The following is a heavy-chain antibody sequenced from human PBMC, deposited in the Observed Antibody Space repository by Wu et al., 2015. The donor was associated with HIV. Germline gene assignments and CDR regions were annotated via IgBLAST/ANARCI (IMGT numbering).Heavy chain of an antibody. J-gene: IGHJ4*02. CDR3: ATDADYISGSVY. V-gene: IGHV1-69*05. CDR2: IIPSFATP. Sequence: QVRLVQSGAEVKKPGSSVKVSCKASGGTFSSNVISWVRLVPGQGLEWMGGIIPSFATPNYAQKFQGRVTITTDESTSTAYMELSSLRSEDTAVYYCATDADYISGSVYWGQGTLVTVSS. D-gene: IGHD6-19*01. CDR1: GGTFSSNV.